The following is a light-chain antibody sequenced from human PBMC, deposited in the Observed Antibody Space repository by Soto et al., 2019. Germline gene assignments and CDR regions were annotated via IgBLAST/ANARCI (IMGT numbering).Light chain of an antibody. CDR3: LQDYNSPHT. CDR2: TAS. V-gene: IGKV1-6*01. J-gene: IGKJ5*01. Sequence: AIQMTQSPSSLSAYVGDRVTITCRASQGISNDLGWYQQKPGKAPKLLIYTASSLQSGVPSRFSGSGSGTDFTLTISSLQPEDFATYYCLQDYNSPHTFGQGTRLEIK. CDR1: QGISND.